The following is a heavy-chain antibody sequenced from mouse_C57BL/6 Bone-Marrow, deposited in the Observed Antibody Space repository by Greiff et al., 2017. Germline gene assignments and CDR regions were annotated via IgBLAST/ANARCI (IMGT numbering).Heavy chain of an antibody. J-gene: IGHJ2*01. CDR2: ISDGGSYT. V-gene: IGHV5-4*03. CDR3: ASGGSYDY. Sequence: EVKLVESGGGLVKPGGSLKLSCAASGFTFSSYAMSWVRQTPEKRLEWVATISDGGSYTYYPDNVKGRFTISRDNAKNNLYLQMSHLKSEDTAMYYCASGGSYDYWGQGTTLTVSS. CDR1: GFTFSSYA.